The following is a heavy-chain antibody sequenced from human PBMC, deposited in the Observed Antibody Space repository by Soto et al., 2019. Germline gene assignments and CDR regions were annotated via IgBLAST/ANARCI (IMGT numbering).Heavy chain of an antibody. J-gene: IGHJ3*02. CDR2: IYSGGST. CDR1: GFTVSSNY. Sequence: TGGSLRLSCAASGFTVSSNYMSWVRQAPGKGLEWVSVIYSGGSTYYADSVKGRFTISRDNSKNTLYLQMNSLRAEDTAVYYCAREHLAYCGGDCFTDHAFDIWGQGTMVTVSS. V-gene: IGHV3-53*01. D-gene: IGHD2-21*02. CDR3: AREHLAYCGGDCFTDHAFDI.